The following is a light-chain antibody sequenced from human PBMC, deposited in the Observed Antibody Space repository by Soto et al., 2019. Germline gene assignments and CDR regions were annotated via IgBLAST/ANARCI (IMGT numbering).Light chain of an antibody. Sequence: EIVLTQSPATLSLSPGERATLSCRASHSVSKYVAWYQQKPGQAPRLLIFDASTRATGIPARFSGSGSGTDFTLTISSLAPEDFAVYYCQQRSTWPYTFGQGTKVDIK. J-gene: IGKJ2*01. CDR3: QQRSTWPYT. V-gene: IGKV3-11*01. CDR2: DAS. CDR1: HSVSKY.